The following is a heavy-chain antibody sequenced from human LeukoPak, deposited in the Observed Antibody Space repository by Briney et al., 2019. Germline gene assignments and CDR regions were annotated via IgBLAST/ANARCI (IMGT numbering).Heavy chain of an antibody. CDR2: IYYSGST. J-gene: IGHJ5*02. CDR3: ARHAGGPYSSSWYWFDP. CDR1: GYSVSRDF. D-gene: IGHD6-13*01. V-gene: IGHV4-59*08. Sequence: SETLSLTCTVSGYSVSRDFWSWIRQPPGKGLEWIGYIYYSGSTNYNPSLKSRVTISVDTSKNQFSLKLSSVTAADTAVYYCARHAGGPYSSSWYWFDPWGQGTLVTVSS.